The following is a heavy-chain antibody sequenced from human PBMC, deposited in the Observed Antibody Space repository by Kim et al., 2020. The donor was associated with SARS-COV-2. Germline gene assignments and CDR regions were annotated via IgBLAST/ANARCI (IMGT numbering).Heavy chain of an antibody. D-gene: IGHD3-3*01. CDR3: ARGITIFGVVTTGMDV. J-gene: IGHJ6*02. Sequence: LKSRVTISVDTAKHQFSRKLSSVTAADTAVYYCARGITIFGVVTTGMDVWGQGTTVTVSS. V-gene: IGHV4-31*02.